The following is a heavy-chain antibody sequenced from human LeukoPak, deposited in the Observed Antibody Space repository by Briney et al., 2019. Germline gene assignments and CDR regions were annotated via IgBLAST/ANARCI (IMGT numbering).Heavy chain of an antibody. V-gene: IGHV3-43*02. CDR2: MSGSGGST. CDR3: AKDALPIVGATRGLDY. Sequence: GGSLRLSCAASGFSFTNYGMSWVRQAPGKGLEWVSVMSGSGGSTYYADSVKGRFTLSRDNSKNSLYLQMSSLTPEDTALYYCAKDALPIVGATRGLDYWGQGTLVTVSS. D-gene: IGHD1-26*01. J-gene: IGHJ4*02. CDR1: GFSFTNYG.